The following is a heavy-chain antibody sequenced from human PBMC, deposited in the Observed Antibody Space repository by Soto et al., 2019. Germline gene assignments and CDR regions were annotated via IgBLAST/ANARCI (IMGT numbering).Heavy chain of an antibody. CDR2: IIPIFGTA. CDR3: ARRQRLRFLEWSSYYYYGMDV. Sequence: ASVNVSCKSSGGTFSSYAISWVRQAPGQGLECMGGIIPIFGTANYAQKFQGRVTITADESTSTAYMELSSLRSEDTAVYYCARRQRLRFLEWSSYYYYGMDVWGQGTTVTVSS. V-gene: IGHV1-69*13. J-gene: IGHJ6*02. D-gene: IGHD3-3*01. CDR1: GGTFSSYA.